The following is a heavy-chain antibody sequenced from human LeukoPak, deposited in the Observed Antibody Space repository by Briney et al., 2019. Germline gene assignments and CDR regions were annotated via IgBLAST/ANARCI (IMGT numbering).Heavy chain of an antibody. V-gene: IGHV1-2*06. CDR2: INPNSGGT. J-gene: IGHJ4*02. Sequence: GASVKVSCKASGYTFTGYYMHWVRQAPGQGLEWTGRINPNSGGTNYAQKFQGRVTMTRDTSISTAYMELSRLRSDDTAVYYCARDRDYVWGSYRRNPFDYWGQGTLVTVSS. CDR3: ARDRDYVWGSYRRNPFDY. D-gene: IGHD3-16*02. CDR1: GYTFTGYY.